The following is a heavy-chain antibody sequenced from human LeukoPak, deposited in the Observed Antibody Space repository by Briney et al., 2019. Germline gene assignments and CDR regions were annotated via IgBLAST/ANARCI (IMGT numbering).Heavy chain of an antibody. V-gene: IGHV1-18*01. CDR1: GYTFTSYG. CDR3: ARDWAIVGKHPFDY. D-gene: IGHD1-26*01. CDR2: ISAYNGNT. J-gene: IGHJ4*02. Sequence: ASVKVSCKASGYTFTSYGISWVRQAPGQGLEWMGWISAYNGNTNYAQKLQGRVTMTTDTSTSTAYMDLRSLRSDDTAVYYCARDWAIVGKHPFDYWGQGTLVTVSS.